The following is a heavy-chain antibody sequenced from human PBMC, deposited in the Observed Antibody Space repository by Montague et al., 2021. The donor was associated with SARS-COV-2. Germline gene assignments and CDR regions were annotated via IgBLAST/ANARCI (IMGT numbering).Heavy chain of an antibody. CDR3: VRGPAVKSYYDFWSGPKWFDP. Sequence: SETLSLTCTVSGESLSGYYWSWIGQPPGKGLEWRGEINHRGTTTDNPSLNSRVAFSLDTSRNQFSLNLNSVTAADTAVYYCVRGPAVKSYYDFWSGPKWFDPWGQGNLVTVSS. CDR1: GESLSGYY. D-gene: IGHD3-3*01. CDR2: INHRGTT. V-gene: IGHV4-34*01. J-gene: IGHJ5*02.